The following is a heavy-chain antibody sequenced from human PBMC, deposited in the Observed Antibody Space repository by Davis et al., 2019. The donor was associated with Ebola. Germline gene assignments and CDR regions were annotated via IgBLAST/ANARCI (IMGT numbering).Heavy chain of an antibody. CDR1: GFTFSGSA. CDR2: IRSKANSYAT. J-gene: IGHJ4*02. D-gene: IGHD6-13*01. CDR3: SIAAAGTNDY. Sequence: GESLKISCAASGFTFSGSAMHWVRQASGKGLEWAGRIRSKANSYATAYAASVKGRFTISRDDSKNTAYLQMNSLKTEDTAVYYCSIAAAGTNDYWGQGTLVTVSS. V-gene: IGHV3-73*01.